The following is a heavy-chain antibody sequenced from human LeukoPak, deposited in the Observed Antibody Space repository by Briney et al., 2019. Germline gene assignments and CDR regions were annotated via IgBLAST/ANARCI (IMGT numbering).Heavy chain of an antibody. J-gene: IGHJ4*02. CDR1: GGSISSGTFY. V-gene: IGHV4-31*03. D-gene: IGHD3-22*01. CDR3: ARGFYSSGYYYYFDY. Sequence: PSQTLSLTCTVSGGSISSGTFYWSWIRQHPAKGLEWIGYIYYSGSTYYNPSLKSRVIILVDTSKSQFSLKLYSVTAADTAVYYCARGFYSSGYYYYFDYWGQGTLVTVSS. CDR2: IYYSGST.